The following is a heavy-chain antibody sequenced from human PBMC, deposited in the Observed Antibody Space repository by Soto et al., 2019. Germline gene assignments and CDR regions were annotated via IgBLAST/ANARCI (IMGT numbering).Heavy chain of an antibody. CDR3: ARDREAARPGWFDP. Sequence: QVQLVQSGAEAKKPGASVKVSCKASGYTFITYGISWVRQAPGQGLEWMGWISVYNGDTNYEQKFQGRVTMTTDTSTRTAYMELRSLRSDDTAVYYCARDREAARPGWFDPWGQGTLVTVSS. J-gene: IGHJ5*02. D-gene: IGHD6-6*01. CDR2: ISVYNGDT. V-gene: IGHV1-18*04. CDR1: GYTFITYG.